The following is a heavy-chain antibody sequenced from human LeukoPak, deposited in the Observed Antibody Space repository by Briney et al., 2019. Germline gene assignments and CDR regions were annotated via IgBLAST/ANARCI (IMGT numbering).Heavy chain of an antibody. V-gene: IGHV1-2*06. CDR1: GYTFTGYY. Sequence: ASVKVSCKASGYTFTGYYMHWVRQAPGLGLEWMGRINPNSGGTNYAQKFQGRVTMTRDTSISTAYMELSRLRSDDTAVYYCARGGYDFVYYYYGMDVWGQGTTVTVSS. CDR2: INPNSGGT. D-gene: IGHD3-16*01. J-gene: IGHJ6*02. CDR3: ARGGYDFVYYYYGMDV.